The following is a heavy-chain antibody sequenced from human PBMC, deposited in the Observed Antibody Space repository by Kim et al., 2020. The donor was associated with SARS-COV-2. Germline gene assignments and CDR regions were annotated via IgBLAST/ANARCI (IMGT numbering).Heavy chain of an antibody. J-gene: IGHJ5*02. Sequence: ASVKVSCKASNYTFTTYGITWVRLAPGRGLEWMGWISTYTGNTNYAQKVRGRVALTTDTSTSTAYMELNSLRPDDTAIYYCARSLYGDHPFDLWGQGTPVTVSS. CDR3: ARSLYGDHPFDL. D-gene: IGHD4-17*01. CDR2: ISTYTGNT. CDR1: NYTFTTYG. V-gene: IGHV1-18*01.